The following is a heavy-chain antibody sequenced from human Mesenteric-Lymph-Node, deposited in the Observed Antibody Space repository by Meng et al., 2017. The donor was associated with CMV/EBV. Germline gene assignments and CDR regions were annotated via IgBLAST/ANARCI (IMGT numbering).Heavy chain of an antibody. D-gene: IGHD3-9*01. Sequence: VQFHRVGDGRLKPPETLSVTCAVYGGSFSGYYWTWIRQSPEKGLEWIGEINHSGSTTYNPSFTSRIIISVDTSTNQISLNMSSVTAADTAVYYCARGSSYDILTGYFDYWGQGALVTVSS. CDR3: ARGSSYDILTGYFDY. V-gene: IGHV4-34*01. CDR1: GGSFSGYY. J-gene: IGHJ4*02. CDR2: INHSGST.